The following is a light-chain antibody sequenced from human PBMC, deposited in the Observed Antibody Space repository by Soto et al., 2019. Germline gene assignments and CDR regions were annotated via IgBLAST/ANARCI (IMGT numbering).Light chain of an antibody. V-gene: IGKV1-5*03. CDR3: QQYNSSYT. J-gene: IGKJ2*01. CDR2: KSS. CDR1: QSISNW. Sequence: DIQMTQSPSTLSASVGDRVTITCRASQSISNWLAWYQQKPGKAPKLLIYKSSTLDSGVPSMFSGSGSGTEFTLTISSLQPDDFANYYCQQYNSSYTFGQGTKLEIK.